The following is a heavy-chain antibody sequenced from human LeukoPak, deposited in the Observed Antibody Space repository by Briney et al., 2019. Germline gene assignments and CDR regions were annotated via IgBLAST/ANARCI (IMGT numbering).Heavy chain of an antibody. CDR1: GFTFSTYW. CDR2: IKPDGSEK. D-gene: IGHD1-26*01. CDR3: ARREARIFDY. J-gene: IGHJ4*02. Sequence: GGSLRLSREASGFTFSTYWMSWVRQAPGKGLEWVANIKPDGSEKYYVASVKGRFTISRDNAKNSLYLQMNSLRAEDTAVYYCARREARIFDYWGQGTLVTVSS. V-gene: IGHV3-7*05.